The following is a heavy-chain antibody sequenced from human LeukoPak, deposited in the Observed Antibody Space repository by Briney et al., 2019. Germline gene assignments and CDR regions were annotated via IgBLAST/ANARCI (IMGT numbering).Heavy chain of an antibody. J-gene: IGHJ3*02. V-gene: IGHV3-53*05. D-gene: IGHD4/OR15-4a*01. CDR1: GFSVSSNY. CDR3: VKESGFMVAPNSAFDI. CDR2: IYSGGST. Sequence: PGGSLRLSCAASGFSVSSNYMSWVRQAPGKGLEWVSVIYSGGSTYYADSVKGRFTTSRDNSKNTLYLQMSSLRAEDTAVYYCVKESGFMVAPNSAFDIWGQGTMVTVSS.